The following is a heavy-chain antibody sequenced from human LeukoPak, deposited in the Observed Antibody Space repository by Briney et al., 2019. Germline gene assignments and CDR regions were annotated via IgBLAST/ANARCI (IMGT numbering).Heavy chain of an antibody. J-gene: IGHJ4*02. CDR3: ARDGGNYYLDY. CDR2: ISSSSSYI. V-gene: IGHV3-21*01. CDR1: GFTFSSYS. Sequence: GGSLRLSCAASGFTFSSYSMNWVCQAPGKGLEWVSSISSSSSYIYYADSVKGRFTISRDNAKNSLYLQMNSLRAEDTAVYYCARDGGNYYLDYWGQGTLVTVSS. D-gene: IGHD3-16*01.